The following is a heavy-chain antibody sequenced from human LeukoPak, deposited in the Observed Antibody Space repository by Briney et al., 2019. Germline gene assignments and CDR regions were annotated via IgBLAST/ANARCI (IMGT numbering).Heavy chain of an antibody. CDR2: ISGSGGST. CDR1: GFTFSSYA. Sequence: GGSLRLSCAASGFTFSSYAMSGVGQAPGKGVEWVSAISGSGGSTYYADSVKGRFTISRDNSKNTLYLQMNSLRAEDTAVYYCAKDARRGYFDYWGQGTLVTVSS. J-gene: IGHJ4*02. CDR3: AKDARRGYFDY. V-gene: IGHV3-23*01.